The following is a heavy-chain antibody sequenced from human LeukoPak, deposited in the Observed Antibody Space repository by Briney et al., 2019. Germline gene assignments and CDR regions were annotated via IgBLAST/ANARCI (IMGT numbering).Heavy chain of an antibody. CDR3: AREQGYYDSSGYYPADAFDI. V-gene: IGHV4-34*01. J-gene: IGHJ3*02. CDR2: INHSGST. D-gene: IGHD3-22*01. Sequence: SETLSLTCAVYGGSFSGYYWSWIRQPPGKGLEWIGEINHSGSTNYNPSLKSRVTISVDTSKNQFSLKLSSVTAADTAVYYCAREQGYYDSSGYYPADAFDIWGQGTMVTVSS. CDR1: GGSFSGYY.